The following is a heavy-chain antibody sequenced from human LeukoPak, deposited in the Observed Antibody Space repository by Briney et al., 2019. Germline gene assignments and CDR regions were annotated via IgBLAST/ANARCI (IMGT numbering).Heavy chain of an antibody. J-gene: IGHJ4*02. CDR1: GFTFSSYG. V-gene: IGHV3-30*18. CDR2: ISYDGSNK. CDR3: AKEYPSSSWYGDYFDY. Sequence: GGSLRLSCAASGFTFSSYGMHWVRQPPGKGLEWVAVISYDGSNKYYADSVKGRFTISRDNSKNTLYLQMNSLRAEVTAVYYCAKEYPSSSWYGDYFDYWGQGTLVTVSS. D-gene: IGHD6-13*01.